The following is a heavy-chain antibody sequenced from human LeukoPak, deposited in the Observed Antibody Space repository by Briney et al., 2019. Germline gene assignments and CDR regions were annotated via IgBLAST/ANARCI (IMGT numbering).Heavy chain of an antibody. CDR3: ARAKSTLPNYYYGMDV. J-gene: IGHJ6*02. V-gene: IGHV3-23*01. Sequence: PGGSLRLSCAASGFTFSSYAMSWVRQAPGKGLEWVSTISGSGGRTYYADSVKGRFTISRDISKNTLYLQMNSLRAEDTAVYYCARAKSTLPNYYYGMDVWGQGTTVTVSS. D-gene: IGHD3-16*01. CDR2: ISGSGGRT. CDR1: GFTFSSYA.